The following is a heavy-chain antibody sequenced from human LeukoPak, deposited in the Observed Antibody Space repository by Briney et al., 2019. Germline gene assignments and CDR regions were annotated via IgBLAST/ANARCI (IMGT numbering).Heavy chain of an antibody. CDR3: ARARSAAGNFDY. D-gene: IGHD6-13*01. CDR1: GGSISSGGYY. J-gene: IGHJ4*02. Sequence: SETLSLTCTVSGGSISSGGYYWSWIRQHPGRGLEWIGYIYYSGSTYYNPSLKSRVTISADTSKNQFSLTLSSVTAADTAVYYCARARSAAGNFDYWGQGTLVTVSS. V-gene: IGHV4-31*03. CDR2: IYYSGST.